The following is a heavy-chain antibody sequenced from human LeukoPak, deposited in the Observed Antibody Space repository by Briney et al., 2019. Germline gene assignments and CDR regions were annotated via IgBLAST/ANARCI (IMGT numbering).Heavy chain of an antibody. V-gene: IGHV1-18*01. CDR2: VSGYIAAA. CDR3: ARVGRIYDSSGYYYAFDP. Sequence: GASVRVSCKASGFTFGAFGISWVRQAPGQGLEWVGCVSGYIAAANYAQKFQDRVTMTTDRSTSTAYMELSSLRSEDTAVYYCARVGRIYDSSGYYYAFDPWGQGTLVTVSS. J-gene: IGHJ5*02. CDR1: GFTFGAFG. D-gene: IGHD3-22*01.